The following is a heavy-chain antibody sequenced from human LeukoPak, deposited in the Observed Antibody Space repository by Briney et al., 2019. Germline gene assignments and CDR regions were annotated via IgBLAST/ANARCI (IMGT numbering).Heavy chain of an antibody. D-gene: IGHD6-6*01. V-gene: IGHV3-66*02. CDR1: GFTVSSNY. CDR3: ARGRIAARPRFDY. Sequence: PRGSLRLSCAASGFTVSSNYMSWVRQAPGKGLEWVSVIYSGGSTYYADSVKGRFTISRDNSKNTLYLQMNSLRAEDTAVYYCARGRIAARPRFDYWGQGTLVTVSS. J-gene: IGHJ4*02. CDR2: IYSGGST.